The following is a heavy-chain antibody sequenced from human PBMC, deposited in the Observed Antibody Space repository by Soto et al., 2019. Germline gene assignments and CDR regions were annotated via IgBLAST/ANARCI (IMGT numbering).Heavy chain of an antibody. J-gene: IGHJ4*02. D-gene: IGHD3-16*01. V-gene: IGHV3-7*03. Sequence: EVQVVESGGGLVQPGGSLRLSCVASGLSFSTYWMSWVRQVPGTGLEWVANIKADGSETHYVDSVRGRFTISRDNAKTSLYLQVNSLRAEDTAVYYCAKGGHIDFCGQGTLVTVSS. CDR3: AKGGHIDF. CDR1: GLSFSTYW. CDR2: IKADGSET.